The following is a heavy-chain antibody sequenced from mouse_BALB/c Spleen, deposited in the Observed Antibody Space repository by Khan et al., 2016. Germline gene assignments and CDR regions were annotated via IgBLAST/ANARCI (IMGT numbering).Heavy chain of an antibody. Sequence: VQLKESGPDLVKPSQSLSLTCTVTGYSISSGYSWHWIRQFPGNKLEWMAYIHYSGSTNYNPSLTSRISITRDTSKNQFFLQLISVTTEDTATYDCTREDDYGIGYWGQGTTLTVSS. J-gene: IGHJ2*01. CDR1: GYSISSGYS. D-gene: IGHD1-1*01. CDR3: TREDDYGIGY. V-gene: IGHV3-1*02. CDR2: IHYSGST.